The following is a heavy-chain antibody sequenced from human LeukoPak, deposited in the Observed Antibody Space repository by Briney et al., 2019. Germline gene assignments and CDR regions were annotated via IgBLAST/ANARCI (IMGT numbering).Heavy chain of an antibody. J-gene: IGHJ4*02. CDR1: GFTVSSNY. CDR3: ARDNYDSSGYFFY. Sequence: GGSLRLSCAASGFTVSSNYMSWVRQAPGKGLEWVSVIYGGGSTYYADSAKGRFTISRDNSKNTLYLQMNSLRAEDTAVYYCARDNYDSSGYFFYWGQGTLVTVSS. D-gene: IGHD3-22*01. CDR2: IYGGGST. V-gene: IGHV3-66*01.